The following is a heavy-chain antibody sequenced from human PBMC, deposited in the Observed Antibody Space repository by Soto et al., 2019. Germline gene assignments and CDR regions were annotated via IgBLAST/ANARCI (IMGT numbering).Heavy chain of an antibody. D-gene: IGHD1-1*01. V-gene: IGHV2-26*03. CDR1: GFSLSNGRMG. Sequence: GPTLVNPTETLSLKCPISGFSLSNGRMGVSWIRQSPGKALEWLAHIFSDAERSYSTSMQSRLTISTDTSGTQAVLSMTNMDPVDTGTYYCARRNADTYSQYYAMYVCGQGT. CDR3: ARRNADTYSQYYAMYV. CDR2: IFSDAER. J-gene: IGHJ6*02.